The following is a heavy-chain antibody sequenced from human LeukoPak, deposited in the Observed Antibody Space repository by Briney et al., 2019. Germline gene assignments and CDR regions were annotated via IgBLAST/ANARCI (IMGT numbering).Heavy chain of an antibody. Sequence: SETLSLTCTVSGGSTSNYYWSWIRQPPGKGLEWIGFIYDSGSTYYNPSLKSRVTISVDTSKNQFSLKLSSVTAADTAMYYCALYSSTSDQWGQGTLVTVSS. J-gene: IGHJ5*02. CDR3: ALYSSTSDQ. V-gene: IGHV4-59*01. D-gene: IGHD6-19*01. CDR2: IYDSGST. CDR1: GGSTSNYY.